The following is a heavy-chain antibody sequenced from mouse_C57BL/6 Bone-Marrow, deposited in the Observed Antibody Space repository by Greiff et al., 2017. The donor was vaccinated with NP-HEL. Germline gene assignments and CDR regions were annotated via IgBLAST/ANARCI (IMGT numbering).Heavy chain of an antibody. CDR3: ARRYRGLYYYAMDY. Sequence: EVMLVESGGGLVKPGGSLKLSCAASGFTFSDYGMHWVRQAPEKGLEWVAYISSGSSTIYYADTVKGRFTISGDNAKNTLFLQMTSLRSEDTAMYYCARRYRGLYYYAMDYWGQGTSVTVSS. D-gene: IGHD2-12*01. V-gene: IGHV5-17*01. CDR1: GFTFSDYG. CDR2: ISSGSSTI. J-gene: IGHJ4*01.